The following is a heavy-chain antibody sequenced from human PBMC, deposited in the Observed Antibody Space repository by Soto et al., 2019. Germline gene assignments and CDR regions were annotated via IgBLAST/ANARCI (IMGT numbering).Heavy chain of an antibody. CDR3: ARVFSSGSGWMYYFDF. Sequence: QVELQESGPRLVKSSGTLSLTCEVSSGSISTGNWWSWVRQPPGKGLEWIGEIYYTGATNYNPCLKSRVTMTIDKSKDQFSLILTSGTAADTAVYYCARVFSSGSGWMYYFDFWGQGILVSVSS. D-gene: IGHD6-25*01. CDR2: IYYTGAT. J-gene: IGHJ4*02. CDR1: SGSISTGNW. V-gene: IGHV4-4*02.